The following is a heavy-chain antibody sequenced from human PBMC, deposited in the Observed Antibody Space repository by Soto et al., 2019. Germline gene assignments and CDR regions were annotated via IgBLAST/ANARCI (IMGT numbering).Heavy chain of an antibody. CDR2: INNSSSYI. CDR3: ARDLGSGWYYFDY. V-gene: IGHV3-21*01. CDR1: GFTFSSYI. D-gene: IGHD6-19*01. Sequence: GGSLRLSCAASGFTFSSYIMNWVRQAPGKGLEWVSSINNSSSYIYYADSVKGRFTISRDNAKNSLYLQMNSLRAEDTAVYYCARDLGSGWYYFDYWGQGTLVPVSP. J-gene: IGHJ4*02.